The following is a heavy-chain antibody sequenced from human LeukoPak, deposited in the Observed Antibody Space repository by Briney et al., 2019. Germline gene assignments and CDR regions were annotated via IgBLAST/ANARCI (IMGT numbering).Heavy chain of an antibody. V-gene: IGHV4-4*02. CDR1: GGSISSSNW. J-gene: IGHJ6*03. CDR3: ARLTPTTLSLYYYYMDV. Sequence: SETLSLTCAVSGGSISSSNWWSWVRQPPGKGLEWIGRIFHTGTTDYKTSLKGRVTISVDKSKNQFSLKLTSVTAADTAVYYCARLTPTTLSLYYYYMDVWGKGTTVTVSS. CDR2: IFHTGTT. D-gene: IGHD2/OR15-2a*01.